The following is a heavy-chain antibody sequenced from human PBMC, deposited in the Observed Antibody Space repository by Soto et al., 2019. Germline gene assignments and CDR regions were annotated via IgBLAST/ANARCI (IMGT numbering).Heavy chain of an antibody. V-gene: IGHV3-64D*08. Sequence: GSLRLSCSASGFTFSSYAMHWVRQAPGKGLEYVSAISSNGGSTYYADSVKGRFTISRDNSKNTLYLQMSSLRAEDTAVYYCVKGRSSSWSRGAFDIWGQGTMVTVSS. CDR1: GFTFSSYA. CDR2: ISSNGGST. J-gene: IGHJ3*02. D-gene: IGHD6-13*01. CDR3: VKGRSSSWSRGAFDI.